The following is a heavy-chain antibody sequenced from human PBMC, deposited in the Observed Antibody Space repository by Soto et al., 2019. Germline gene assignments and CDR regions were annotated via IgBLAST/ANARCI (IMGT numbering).Heavy chain of an antibody. CDR3: ARWVQIAAAGSYYYYYYGMDV. D-gene: IGHD6-13*01. J-gene: IGHJ6*02. V-gene: IGHV4-30-4*01. Sequence: SETLSLTCTVSGGSISSGDYYWSWMRQPPGKGLEWIGYIYYSGGTYYNPSLKSRVTISVDTSKNQFSLKLSSVTAADTAVYYCARWVQIAAAGSYYYYYYGMDVWGQGTTVTVS. CDR2: IYYSGGT. CDR1: GGSISSGDYY.